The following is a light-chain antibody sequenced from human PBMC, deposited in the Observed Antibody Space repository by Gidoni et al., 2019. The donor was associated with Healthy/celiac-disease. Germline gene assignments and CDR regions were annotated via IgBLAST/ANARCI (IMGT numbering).Light chain of an antibody. CDR2: GAS. CDR3: QQYGSSPPYT. CDR1: QSVSSSY. V-gene: IGKV3-20*01. Sequence: EIVLTQSPGPLSLPPGERATLSYRASQSVSSSYLAWYQQKPGQAPMLLIYGASSRATGIPDRFSGSGSGTDFTLTISRLEPEDFAVYYCQQYGSSPPYTFGQGTKLEIK. J-gene: IGKJ2*01.